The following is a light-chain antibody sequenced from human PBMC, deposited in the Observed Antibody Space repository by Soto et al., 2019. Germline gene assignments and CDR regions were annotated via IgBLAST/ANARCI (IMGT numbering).Light chain of an antibody. J-gene: IGLJ1*01. CDR2: DDI. CDR3: CSYAGRYSYV. Sequence: QSVLTQPRSVSGSPGQSVTFSCTGTNXDVGGSKSVSWYQQHPGKAPKLMIYDDIKRPSGVPDRFSGSKSGNTASLTISGLQAEDEADYYCCSYAGRYSYVFGTGTKGAV. V-gene: IGLV2-11*01. CDR1: NXDVGGSKS.